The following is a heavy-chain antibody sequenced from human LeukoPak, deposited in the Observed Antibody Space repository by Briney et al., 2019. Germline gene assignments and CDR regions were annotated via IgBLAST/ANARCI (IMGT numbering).Heavy chain of an antibody. CDR1: GVSFSGYY. D-gene: IGHD5-12*01. CDR3: ARDDSGYDYLFGY. CDR2: INHSGST. J-gene: IGHJ4*02. V-gene: IGHV4-34*01. Sequence: SETLSLTCAVYGVSFSGYYWSWIRQPPGKGLEWIGEINHSGSTNYNPSLKSRVTISVDTSKNQFSLKLSSVTAADTAVYYCARDDSGYDYLFGYWGQGTLVTVSS.